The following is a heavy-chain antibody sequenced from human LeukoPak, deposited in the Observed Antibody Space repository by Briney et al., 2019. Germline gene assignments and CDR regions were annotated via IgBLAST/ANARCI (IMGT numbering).Heavy chain of an antibody. CDR1: GYTLTELS. V-gene: IGHV1-24*01. CDR2: FDPEDGET. CDR3: RVQLWTPKYYSDY. Sequence: ASAKVSCKVSGYTLTELSMHWVRQAPGKGLEWMGGFDPEDGETIYAQKFQGRVTMTEDTSTDTAYMELSSLRSEDTAVYYCRVQLWTPKYYSDYWGQGTLVTVSS. J-gene: IGHJ4*02. D-gene: IGHD5-18*01.